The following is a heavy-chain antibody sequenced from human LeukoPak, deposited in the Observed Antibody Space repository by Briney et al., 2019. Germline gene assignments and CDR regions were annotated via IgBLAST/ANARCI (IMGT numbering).Heavy chain of an antibody. CDR3: ARDKGQYGSGTRGFTWFDP. V-gene: IGHV4-34*01. CDR1: GGSFSGYY. Sequence: SETLSLTCAVYGGSFSGYYWSWIRQPPGKGLEWIGEINHSGSTNYNPSLKSRVTISVDTSKNQFSLKLSSVTAADTAVYCARDKGQYGSGTRGFTWFDPWGQGTLVTVSS. CDR2: INHSGST. D-gene: IGHD3-10*01. J-gene: IGHJ5*02.